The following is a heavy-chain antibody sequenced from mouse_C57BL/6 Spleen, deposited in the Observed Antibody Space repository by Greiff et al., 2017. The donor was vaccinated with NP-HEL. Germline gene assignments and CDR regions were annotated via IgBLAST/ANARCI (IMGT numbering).Heavy chain of an antibody. Sequence: VQLQESGPGLVQPSQSLSITCTVSGFSLTSYGVHWVRQSPGKGLEWLGVIWRGGSTDYNAAFMSRLSITKDNSKSQVFFKMNSLQADDTAIYYCANLYGYDVYYYAMDYWGQGTSVTVSS. J-gene: IGHJ4*01. CDR3: ANLYGYDVYYYAMDY. CDR1: GFSLTSYG. CDR2: IWRGGST. V-gene: IGHV2-5*01. D-gene: IGHD2-2*01.